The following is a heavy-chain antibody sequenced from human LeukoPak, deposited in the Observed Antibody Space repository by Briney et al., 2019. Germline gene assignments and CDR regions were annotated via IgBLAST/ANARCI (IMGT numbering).Heavy chain of an antibody. CDR2: IYYSGST. D-gene: IGHD2-2*01. V-gene: IGHV4-59*01. CDR1: GGSISSYY. CDR3: ARVGYCSSTSGRRDYYYYYMDV. J-gene: IGHJ6*03. Sequence: PSETLSLTCTDSGGSISSYYCSSIRQPPGKGLGWLWYIYYSGSTNYNPSLTSRVTISVDTYKNKFSLKLRFVTAADTAVYYCARVGYCSSTSGRRDYYYYYMDVWGKGTTVTV.